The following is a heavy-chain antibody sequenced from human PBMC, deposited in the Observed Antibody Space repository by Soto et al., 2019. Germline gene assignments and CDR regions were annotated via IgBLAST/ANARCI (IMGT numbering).Heavy chain of an antibody. D-gene: IGHD3-22*01. Sequence: ASVKVSCKASGYTFTGYYMHWVRQAPGQGLEWMGWINPNSGGTNYAQKFQGWVTMTRDTSISTAYMELSRLRSDDTAVYYCARVPLIFITMIVVVISAFDIWGQGTMVTVSS. CDR2: INPNSGGT. CDR1: GYTFTGYY. CDR3: ARVPLIFITMIVVVISAFDI. V-gene: IGHV1-2*04. J-gene: IGHJ3*02.